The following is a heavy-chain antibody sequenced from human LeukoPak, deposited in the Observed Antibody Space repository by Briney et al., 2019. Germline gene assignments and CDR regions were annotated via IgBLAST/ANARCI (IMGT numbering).Heavy chain of an antibody. CDR2: IVGSSSYT. V-gene: IGHV3-11*05. CDR3: AGAGSERRPLHY. J-gene: IGHJ4*02. CDR1: GFNFRDYH. Sequence: GGSLRLSCAASGFNFRDYHMSWIRQAPGKGLEWVAYIVGSSSYTNYADSVKGRFTISRDNAKNSLSLQMNSLRAEDTAVYYCAGAGSERRPLHYWGQGTLVTVSS. D-gene: IGHD1-1*01.